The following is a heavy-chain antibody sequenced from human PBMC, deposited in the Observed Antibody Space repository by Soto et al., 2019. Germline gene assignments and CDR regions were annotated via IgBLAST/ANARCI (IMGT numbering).Heavy chain of an antibody. CDR3: ARGNGIDFWSGYYSI. CDR1: GYTFTVYY. D-gene: IGHD3-3*01. CDR2: INPNSGGT. Sequence: GASVKVSCKASGYTFTVYYMHGVLQARLQGLEWMGWINPNSGGTNYAQKFQGRVTMTRDTSISTAYMELSRLRSDDTAVYYCARGNGIDFWSGYYSIWGQGTPVTVSS. J-gene: IGHJ4*02. V-gene: IGHV1-2*02.